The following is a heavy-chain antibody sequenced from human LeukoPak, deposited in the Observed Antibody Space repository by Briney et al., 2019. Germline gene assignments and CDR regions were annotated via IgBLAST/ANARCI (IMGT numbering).Heavy chain of an antibody. J-gene: IGHJ4*02. CDR2: ISYDGSNK. CDR1: GFTFSSYA. Sequence: GRSLRLSCAASGFTFSSYAMHWVRQAPGKGLEWVAVISYDGSNKYYADSVKGRFTISRDNSKNTLYLQMNSLRAEDTAVYYCARGDGDYGSVFDYWGQGTLVTVSS. V-gene: IGHV3-30-3*01. CDR3: ARGDGDYGSVFDY. D-gene: IGHD3-10*01.